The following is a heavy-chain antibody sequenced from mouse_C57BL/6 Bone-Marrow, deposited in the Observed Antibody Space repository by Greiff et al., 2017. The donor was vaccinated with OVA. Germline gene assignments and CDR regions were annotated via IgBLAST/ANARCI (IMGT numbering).Heavy chain of an antibody. D-gene: IGHD1-1*01. CDR3: ARDLWGTTVVATPAY. J-gene: IGHJ3*01. CDR1: GFTFSSYA. CDR2: ISDGGSYT. V-gene: IGHV5-4*01. Sequence: EVMLVESGGGLVKPGGSLKLSCAASGFTFSSYAMSWVRQTPEKRLEWVATISDGGSYTYYPDNVKGRFTISRDNAKNNLYLQMSHLKSEDTAMYYCARDLWGTTVVATPAYWGQGTLVTVSA.